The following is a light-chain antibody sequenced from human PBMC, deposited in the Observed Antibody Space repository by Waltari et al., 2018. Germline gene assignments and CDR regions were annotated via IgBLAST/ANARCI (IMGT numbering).Light chain of an antibody. Sequence: DVVMTQSPLSLPVTLGQPASISCWSSQSLVHSDGNTYLNWFQQRPGQSPRRLIYQVSIRDSGCPEGFRGGESGTDFTLKISRVEAEDVGVNYCMQGTHWHRTFGQGTKVEIK. CDR2: QVS. CDR1: QSLVHSDGNTY. CDR3: MQGTHWHRT. V-gene: IGKV2-30*02. J-gene: IGKJ1*01.